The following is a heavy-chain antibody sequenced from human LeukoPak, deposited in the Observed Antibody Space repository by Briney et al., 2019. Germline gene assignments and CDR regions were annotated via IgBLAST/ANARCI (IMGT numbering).Heavy chain of an antibody. D-gene: IGHD1-14*01. CDR3: ARDHRPEIQYYYMDV. V-gene: IGHV3-33*01. J-gene: IGHJ6*03. Sequence: GGSLRLSCAASGFSLSNYGMHWVRRAPGKGLEWVAALLYDGNTKHYADSVKGRFTISRDISKNTFYLQMNSLTAEDTAVYYCARDHRPEIQYYYMDVWGKGTTVAVSS. CDR1: GFSLSNYG. CDR2: LLYDGNTK.